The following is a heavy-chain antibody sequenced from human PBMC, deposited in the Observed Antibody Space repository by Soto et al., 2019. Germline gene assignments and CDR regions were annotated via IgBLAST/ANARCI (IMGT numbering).Heavy chain of an antibody. CDR3: ARGGGHNGYDL. J-gene: IGHJ3*01. Sequence: EVLLVESGGGVVQPGGSLRLSCAASGFPFSRYWIHWVRQVPGKGLVWVSRIDNDGSSAIYGDSVRGRFTIYRDNAKNTLYLQMNSLRAEDTAVYYCARGGGHNGYDLWGQGTMVIVSS. V-gene: IGHV3-74*01. CDR2: IDNDGSSA. CDR1: GFPFSRYW. D-gene: IGHD2-15*01.